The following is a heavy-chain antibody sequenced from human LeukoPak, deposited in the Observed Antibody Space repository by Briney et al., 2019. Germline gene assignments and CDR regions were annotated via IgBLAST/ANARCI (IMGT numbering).Heavy chain of an antibody. V-gene: IGHV3-11*01. Sequence: GGSLRLSCAASGFTFSDYYMSWIRQAPGKGLEWVSYISSSGSTIYYADSVKGRFTISRDNAKNSLYLQMNSPRAEDTAVYYCARDKSEGAFDIWGQGTMVTVSS. CDR3: ARDKSEGAFDI. CDR2: ISSSGSTI. CDR1: GFTFSDYY. J-gene: IGHJ3*02.